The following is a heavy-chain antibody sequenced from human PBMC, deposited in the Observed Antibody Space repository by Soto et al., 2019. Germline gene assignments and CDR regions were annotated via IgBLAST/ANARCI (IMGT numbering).Heavy chain of an antibody. CDR1: GGFVSSGSYY. CDR3: ARVERGTATTVVDAFDI. V-gene: IGHV4-34*01. D-gene: IGHD1-7*01. J-gene: IGHJ3*02. Sequence: QVQLQQWGAGLLKPSETLSLTCAVYGGFVSSGSYYWSWIRQPPGKGLEWIGEMSHSGGTHFNPSLKSRVTISVDTSKNQFSLQMWSVAAADTALYYCARVERGTATTVVDAFDIWGPGTMVTVSS. CDR2: MSHSGGT.